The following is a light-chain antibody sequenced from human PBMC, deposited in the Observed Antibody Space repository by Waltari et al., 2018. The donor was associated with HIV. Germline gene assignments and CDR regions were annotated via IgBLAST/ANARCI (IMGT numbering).Light chain of an antibody. V-gene: IGKV1-12*02. CDR1: QDVNNW. CDR3: LQADSFPFT. Sequence: DIQMTQSPSSVSASVGDRVTIPCRASQDVNNWLAWYQQKPGKVPELLISSASGLHSGVPSRFSGSGSGPDFTLTISNLQPEDFATYYCLQADSFPFTFGPGT. J-gene: IGKJ3*01. CDR2: SAS.